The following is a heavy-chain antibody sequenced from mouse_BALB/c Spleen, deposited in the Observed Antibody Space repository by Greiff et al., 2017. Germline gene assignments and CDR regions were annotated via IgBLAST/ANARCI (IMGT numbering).Heavy chain of an antibody. CDR2: ISSGGSYT. CDR3: ARHGAYYGNYSWFAY. D-gene: IGHD2-10*01. J-gene: IGHJ3*01. CDR1: GFTFSSYG. Sequence: EVQVVESGGGLVQPGGSLKLSCAASGFTFSSYGMSWVRQTPDKRLEWVATISSGGSYTYYPDSVKGRFTISRDNAKNTLYLQMSSLKSEDTAMYYCARHGAYYGNYSWFAYWGQGTLVTVSA. V-gene: IGHV5-6*01.